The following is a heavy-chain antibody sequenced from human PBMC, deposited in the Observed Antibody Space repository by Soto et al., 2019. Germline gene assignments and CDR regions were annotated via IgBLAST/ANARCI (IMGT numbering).Heavy chain of an antibody. CDR3: ARGRYGDY. CDR1: GYGFTTYG. CDR2: ISAPNVNT. J-gene: IGHJ4*02. D-gene: IGHD1-1*01. V-gene: IGHV1-18*01. Sequence: QIHLVQSGAEVKKPGASVKVSCKGSGYGFTTYGITWVRQAPGQGLEWMAWISAPNVNTNYAQKHQGRVTVTRDTSTSTAYMELRSLRSDDTAVDYCARGRYGDYWGQGALVTVSS.